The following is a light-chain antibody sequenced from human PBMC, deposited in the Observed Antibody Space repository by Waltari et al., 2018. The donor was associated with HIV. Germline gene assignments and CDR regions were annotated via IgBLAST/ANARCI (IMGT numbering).Light chain of an antibody. CDR3: SSYTTRNTLL. J-gene: IGLJ2*01. V-gene: IGLV2-14*01. CDR2: EVS. CDR1: SSDIGAYNF. Sequence: PGQSITFSCSGSSSDIGAYNFVSWYQQHPGKAPKLIIYEVSNRPSGVSDRFSGSSSGNTASLTISGLQAEDEADYDCSSYTTRNTLLFGGGTRLTVL.